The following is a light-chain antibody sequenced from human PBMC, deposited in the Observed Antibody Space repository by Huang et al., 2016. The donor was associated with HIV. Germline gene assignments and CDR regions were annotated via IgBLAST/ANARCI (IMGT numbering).Light chain of an antibody. V-gene: IGKV3-15*01. CDR2: GAS. J-gene: IGKJ2*01. CDR3: QQHNNWPYT. Sequence: EIVMTQSPATLSVSPGERATLSCRASQSISSNLVWYQQTPGQAPRLLIYGASTRATGIPARFSGSGSGTEFTLTISSLQSEDFALYYCQQHNNWPYTFGQGTKLEI. CDR1: QSISSN.